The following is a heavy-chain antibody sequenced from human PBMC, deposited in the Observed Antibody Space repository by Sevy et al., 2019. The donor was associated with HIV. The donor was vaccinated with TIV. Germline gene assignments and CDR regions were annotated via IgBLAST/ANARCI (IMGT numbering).Heavy chain of an antibody. D-gene: IGHD2-2*01. CDR2: IKVDGSEK. CDR1: GFTFRSYW. J-gene: IGHJ6*02. V-gene: IGHV3-7*03. CDR3: ARDCSSTSCLWGLDV. Sequence: GGSLRLSCAVSGFTFRSYWMSWVRQAPGKGLEWVAHIKVDGSEKYHVDSVKGRFTISIDNAKNSLFLQMNSLSVEETAVYYCARDCSSTSCLWGLDVWGQGTAVTVSS.